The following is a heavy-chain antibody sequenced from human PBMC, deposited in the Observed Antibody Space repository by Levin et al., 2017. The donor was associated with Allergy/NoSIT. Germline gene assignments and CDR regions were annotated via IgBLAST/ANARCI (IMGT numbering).Heavy chain of an antibody. CDR2: ISGSGGST. Sequence: LSLTCAASGFTFSSSAMSWVRQAPGKGLEWVSAISGSGGSTYYADSVKGRFTISRDNSKNTLYLQMNSLRAEDTAVYYWAKPYRGYCSGGSCYGNYFDYWGQGTLVTVSS. CDR1: GFTFSSSA. V-gene: IGHV3-23*01. CDR3: AKPYRGYCSGGSCYGNYFDY. D-gene: IGHD2-15*01. J-gene: IGHJ4*02.